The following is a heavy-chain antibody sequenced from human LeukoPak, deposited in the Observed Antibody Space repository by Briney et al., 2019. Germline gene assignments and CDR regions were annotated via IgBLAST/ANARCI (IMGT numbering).Heavy chain of an antibody. Sequence: ASVKVSCKASGYTFTSYAMHWVRQAPGQRLEWMGWINAGNGNTKYSQKFQGRITITRDTSASTACMELSSLRSEDTAVYYCARGGVLRYFDWTFDYWGQGTLVTVSS. CDR1: GYTFTSYA. D-gene: IGHD3-9*01. CDR2: INAGNGNT. V-gene: IGHV1-3*01. CDR3: ARGGVLRYFDWTFDY. J-gene: IGHJ4*02.